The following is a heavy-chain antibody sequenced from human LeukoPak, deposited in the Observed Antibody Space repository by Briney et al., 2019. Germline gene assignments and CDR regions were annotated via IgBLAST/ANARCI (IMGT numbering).Heavy chain of an antibody. Sequence: SETLSLTCTVSGGSISSYYWSWIRQPPGKGLEWIGYIYYSGSTNYNPSLKSRVTISVDTSKNQFSLKLSSVTAADPAVYYCASQDSSSSNRNWGQGTLVTVSS. J-gene: IGHJ4*02. CDR1: GGSISSYY. CDR2: IYYSGST. V-gene: IGHV4-59*01. D-gene: IGHD6-6*01. CDR3: ASQDSSSSNRN.